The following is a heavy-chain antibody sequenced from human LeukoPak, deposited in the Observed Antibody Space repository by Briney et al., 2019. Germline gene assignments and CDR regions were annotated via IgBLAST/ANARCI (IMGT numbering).Heavy chain of an antibody. CDR3: AREGNDFWSGFYR. CDR2: IYYSGST. J-gene: IGHJ4*02. D-gene: IGHD3-3*01. V-gene: IGHV4-59*01. Sequence: SETLSLTCTVSGASIRSYYWSWIRQPPGKGLEWIGYIYYSGSTDYNPSLKSRVTISVDTSKNQFSLKLSSVTAADTAVYYCAREGNDFWSGFYRWGQGTLVTVSS. CDR1: GASIRSYY.